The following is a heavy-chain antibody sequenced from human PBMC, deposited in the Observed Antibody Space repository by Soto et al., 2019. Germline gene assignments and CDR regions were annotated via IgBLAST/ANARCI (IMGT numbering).Heavy chain of an antibody. CDR3: DSSGPPDY. J-gene: IGHJ4*02. CDR1: GFTFSNYV. CDR2: ISSSGSDT. Sequence: GGSLRLSCSASGFTFSNYVMSWVRQTPGKGLVWVSGISSSGSDTYYADSVKGRFIVSRDNARNTLDLQMNGLRVEDTAVYYYDSSGPPDYWGQGTLVTVSS. V-gene: IGHV3-23*01. D-gene: IGHD3-22*01.